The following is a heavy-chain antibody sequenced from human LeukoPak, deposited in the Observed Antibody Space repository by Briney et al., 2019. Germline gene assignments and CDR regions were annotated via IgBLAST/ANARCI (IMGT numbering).Heavy chain of an antibody. CDR2: ISWNSGSI. J-gene: IGHJ3*02. CDR1: GFTFHQYA. CDR3: ARGQGWNPEAVTNAFDI. D-gene: IGHD1-1*01. V-gene: IGHV3-9*01. Sequence: PGGSLRLSCAASGFTFHQYAIHWVRHVPGKGLEWVSGISWNSGSIGYADSVRGRFTISRDNAKNSVYLQMNSLRAEDTAVYYCARGQGWNPEAVTNAFDIWGQGTMVTVSS.